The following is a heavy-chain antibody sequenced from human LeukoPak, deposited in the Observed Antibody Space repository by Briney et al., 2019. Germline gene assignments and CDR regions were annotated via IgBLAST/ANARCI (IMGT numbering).Heavy chain of an antibody. CDR1: GGSFSGYY. J-gene: IGHJ5*02. CDR3: ARGPGTIFGVVIIGMVWFDP. D-gene: IGHD3-3*01. Sequence: SQTLSLTCAVYGGSFSGYYWSWIRQPPGKGLEWIGEINHSGSTNYNPSLKSRVTISVDTSKNQFSLKLSSVTAADTAVYYCARGPGTIFGVVIIGMVWFDPWGQGTLVTVSS. V-gene: IGHV4-34*01. CDR2: INHSGST.